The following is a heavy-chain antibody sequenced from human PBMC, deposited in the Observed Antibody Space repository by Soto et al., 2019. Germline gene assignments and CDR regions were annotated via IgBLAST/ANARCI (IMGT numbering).Heavy chain of an antibody. Sequence: QVQLVESGGGVVQPGRSLRLSCAASGFTFSSYGMHWVRQAPGKGLEWVAVISYDGSNKYYADSVKGRFTISRDNSKNPLYLQMNSLRAEDTAVYYCAKIRRYYDSSGYYYAQGMDVWGQGTTVTVSS. CDR3: AKIRRYYDSSGYYYAQGMDV. J-gene: IGHJ6*02. CDR1: GFTFSSYG. CDR2: ISYDGSNK. D-gene: IGHD3-22*01. V-gene: IGHV3-30*18.